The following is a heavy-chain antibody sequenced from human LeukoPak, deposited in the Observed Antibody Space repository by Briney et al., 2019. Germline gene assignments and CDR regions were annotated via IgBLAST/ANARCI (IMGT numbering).Heavy chain of an antibody. V-gene: IGHV3-66*01. CDR3: ARVTGVWTFDY. Sequence: GGSLRLSCAASGFTVSTNFMNWVRQAPGKGLEWVSIISSGGSTDYADSVKGRFTISRDSSKNTLYLQMNSLRAEDTAVYYRARVTGVWTFDYWGQGTLVSVPS. D-gene: IGHD6-13*01. CDR1: GFTVSTNF. CDR2: ISSGGST. J-gene: IGHJ4*02.